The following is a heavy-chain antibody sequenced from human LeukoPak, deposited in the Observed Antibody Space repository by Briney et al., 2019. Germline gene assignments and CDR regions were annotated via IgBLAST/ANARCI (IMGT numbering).Heavy chain of an antibody. CDR2: ISSSSSYI. CDR1: GFTFSSYS. V-gene: IGHV3-21*01. D-gene: IGHD1-1*01. CDR3: ASWNGPYYYYMDV. Sequence: GGSLRLSCAASGFTFSSYSMNWVRQAPGKGLEWVSSISSSSSYIYYADSVKGRFTISRDNAKNSLYLQMNSLRAEDTAVYYCASWNGPYYYYMDVWGKGTTVTVSS. J-gene: IGHJ6*03.